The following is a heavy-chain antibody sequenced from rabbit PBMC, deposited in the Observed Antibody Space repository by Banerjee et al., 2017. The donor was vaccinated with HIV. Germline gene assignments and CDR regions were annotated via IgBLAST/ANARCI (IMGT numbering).Heavy chain of an antibody. Sequence: QEQLVESGGGLVQPGESLTLSCKASGLDFNNYGVSWVRQAPGKGLEWIACINTSSGNTVYASWAKGRFTISKTSSTTVTLQMTSLTAADTATYFCVRGDDDYPTYFNLWGQGTLVTVS. D-gene: IGHD2-1*01. CDR2: INTSSGNT. J-gene: IGHJ4*01. CDR3: VRGDDDYPTYFNL. V-gene: IGHV1S45*01. CDR1: GLDFNNYG.